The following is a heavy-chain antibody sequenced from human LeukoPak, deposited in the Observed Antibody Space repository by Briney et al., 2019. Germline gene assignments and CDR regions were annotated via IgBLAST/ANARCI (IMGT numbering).Heavy chain of an antibody. J-gene: IGHJ4*02. CDR1: GFTFGDYA. D-gene: IGHD4-17*01. V-gene: IGHV3-23*01. CDR2: ISGSGGST. Sequence: PGGSLRLSCTASGFTFGDYALSWVRQAPGKGLEWVSAISGSGGSTYYADSVKGRFTISRDNSKNTLYLQMNSLRAEDTAVYYCALTVRREDYWGQGTLVTVSS. CDR3: ALTVRREDY.